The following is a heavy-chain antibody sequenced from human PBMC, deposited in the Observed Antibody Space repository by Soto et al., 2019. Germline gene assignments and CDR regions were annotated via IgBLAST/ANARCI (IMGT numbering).Heavy chain of an antibody. J-gene: IGHJ4*02. CDR3: VGPTRDFDY. CDR2: INAGNGNT. CDR1: GYTFTSYA. V-gene: IGHV1-3*01. D-gene: IGHD6-6*01. Sequence: ASVKVSCKASGYTFTSYAMHWVRQAPGQRLEWMGWINAGNGNTKYSQKFQGRVTITRDTSASTAYMELSSLGPDDTAVYYCVGPTRDFDYWGQGTLVTVSS.